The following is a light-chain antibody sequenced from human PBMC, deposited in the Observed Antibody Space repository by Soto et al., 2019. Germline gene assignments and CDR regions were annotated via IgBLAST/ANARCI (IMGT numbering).Light chain of an antibody. Sequence: DIQMTQSPSSLSASVGDRVTITCQAGHHINNYLNWFQQKPGKPPKLLIYDASKLQTGVPSRVSGSGSGTHFTFTISSLQPEDIATYYCQQYDALPFTCGPGTKVNIK. CDR2: DAS. V-gene: IGKV1-33*01. CDR3: QQYDALPFT. CDR1: HHINNY. J-gene: IGKJ3*01.